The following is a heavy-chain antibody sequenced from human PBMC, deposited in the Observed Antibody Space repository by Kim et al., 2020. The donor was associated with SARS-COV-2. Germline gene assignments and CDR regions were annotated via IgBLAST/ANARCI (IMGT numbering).Heavy chain of an antibody. J-gene: IGHJ6*02. CDR2: IYYSGST. V-gene: IGHV4-30-4*01. CDR1: GGSISSGDYY. Sequence: SETLSLTCTVSGGSISSGDYYWSWIRQPPGKGLEWIGYIYYSGSTYYNPSLKSRVTISVDTSKNQFSLKLSSVTAADTAVYYCARDNGEYQLPRNYYYGMDVWGQETTVTVSS. D-gene: IGHD2-2*01. CDR3: ARDNGEYQLPRNYYYGMDV.